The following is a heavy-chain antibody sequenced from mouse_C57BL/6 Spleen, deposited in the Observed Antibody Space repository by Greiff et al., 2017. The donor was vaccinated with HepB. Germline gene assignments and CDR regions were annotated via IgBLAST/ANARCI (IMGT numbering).Heavy chain of an antibody. Sequence: DVMLVESGGGLVKPGGSLKLSCAASGFTFSSYAMSWVRQTPEKRLEWVATISDGGSYTYYPDNVKGRFTISRDNAKNNLYLQMSHLKSEDTAMYYCASTGEGYFDYWGQGTTLTVSS. D-gene: IGHD4-1*01. J-gene: IGHJ2*01. CDR3: ASTGEGYFDY. CDR2: ISDGGSYT. CDR1: GFTFSSYA. V-gene: IGHV5-4*03.